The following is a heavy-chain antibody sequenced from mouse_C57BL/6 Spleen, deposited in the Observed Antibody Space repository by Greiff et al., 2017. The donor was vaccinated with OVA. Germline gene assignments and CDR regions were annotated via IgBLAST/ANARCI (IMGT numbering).Heavy chain of an antibody. Sequence: VQLQQSGPGLVQPSQSLSITCTVSGFSLTSYGVHWVRQSPGKGLEWLGVIWSGGSTDYNAAFISRLSISKDNSKSQVFFKMNSLQADDTAIYYCASSFITTVYYAMDYWGQGTSVTVSS. V-gene: IGHV2-2*01. D-gene: IGHD1-1*01. J-gene: IGHJ4*01. CDR1: GFSLTSYG. CDR2: IWSGGST. CDR3: ASSFITTVYYAMDY.